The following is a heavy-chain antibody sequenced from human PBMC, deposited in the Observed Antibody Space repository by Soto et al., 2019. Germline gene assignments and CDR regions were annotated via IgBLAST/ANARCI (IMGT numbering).Heavy chain of an antibody. V-gene: IGHV3-30*09. Sequence: QVQLVESGGGVVQPGESLRLSCAASGFTLSDYALHWVRQAPGKGLEWVAVVSNDGSMKNYADSVKGRFAISRDSSRNTVYLQMNSLRADDTAVYYWARAHGLEMVIMLPDYWGQGTLVTVSS. D-gene: IGHD3-3*01. CDR1: GFTLSDYA. CDR2: VSNDGSMK. CDR3: ARAHGLEMVIMLPDY. J-gene: IGHJ4*02.